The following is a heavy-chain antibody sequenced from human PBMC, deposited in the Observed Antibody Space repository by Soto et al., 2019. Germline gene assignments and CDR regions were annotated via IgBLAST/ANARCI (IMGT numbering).Heavy chain of an antibody. Sequence: EVQLVESGGGLVQPGRSLRLSCTASGFTFGAYAMTWVRQAPGKGLEWVGVIRSKAYSGTTKYAASVKGRFTILRDDSRSIAYLQMTSLKTEDTAVYYCARGQLRERELLPTYSDYWGQGTLVTVAS. CDR2: IRSKAYSGTT. CDR3: ARGQLRERELLPTYSDY. CDR1: GFTFGAYA. V-gene: IGHV3-49*04. D-gene: IGHD1-26*01. J-gene: IGHJ4*02.